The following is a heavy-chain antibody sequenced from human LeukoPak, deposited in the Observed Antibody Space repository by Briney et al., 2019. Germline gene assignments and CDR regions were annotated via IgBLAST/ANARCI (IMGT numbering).Heavy chain of an antibody. Sequence: GGSLTLSCAASGFTDSSYYMSWVRQARGRGLAWVSNIYSGGSTYYAASVKGRFTISRHNSKNTLYLQMNSLRAEDTAVYYCAREVGGSAFDIWGQGPMVTVSS. CDR2: IYSGGST. V-gene: IGHV3-53*04. CDR1: GFTDSSYY. CDR3: AREVGGSAFDI. J-gene: IGHJ3*02. D-gene: IGHD3-16*01.